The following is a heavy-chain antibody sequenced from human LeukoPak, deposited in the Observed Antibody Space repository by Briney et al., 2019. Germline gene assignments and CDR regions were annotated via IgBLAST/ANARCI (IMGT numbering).Heavy chain of an antibody. CDR2: IYYSGTT. CDR1: GDSISSGGYY. Sequence: PSETLSLTCTVSGDSISSGGYYWTWIRQHPGKGLEWIGYIYYSGTTYYNPSLKSRVTISIDTSKNQFSLKLDSVTAADTAVYYCARVRAARLDYWGQGTLVTVSS. CDR3: ARVRAARLDY. D-gene: IGHD6-6*01. J-gene: IGHJ4*02. V-gene: IGHV4-31*03.